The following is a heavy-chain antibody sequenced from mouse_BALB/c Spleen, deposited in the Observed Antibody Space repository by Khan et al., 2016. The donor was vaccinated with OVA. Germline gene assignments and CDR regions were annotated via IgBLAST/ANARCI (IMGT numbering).Heavy chain of an antibody. CDR2: ISPGSGTP. V-gene: IGHV1S41*01. CDR3: ARENNCGSRHEAMDD. CDR1: GYTFTSYW. Sequence: DLVKPGASVKLSCKASGYTFTSYWINWIKQRPGQGLEWIGRISPGSGTPYYNGMFTGTATLTVDISSTTAYIQLSSLSSAASAVYGCARENNCGSRHEAMDDRGKRTSDSGSS. D-gene: IGHD1-1*01. J-gene: IGHJ4*01.